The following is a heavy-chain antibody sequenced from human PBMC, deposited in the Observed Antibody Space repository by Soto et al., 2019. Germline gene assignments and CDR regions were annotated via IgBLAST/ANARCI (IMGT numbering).Heavy chain of an antibody. D-gene: IGHD6-13*01. CDR2: IYYSGST. CDR3: ARDAMAAGTFHFDY. CDR1: GGSISSYY. J-gene: IGHJ4*02. V-gene: IGHV4-59*01. Sequence: SETLSLTCTVSGGSISSYYWSWIRQPPGKGLEWIGYIYYSGSTNYNPSLKSRVTISVDTSKNQFSLKLSSVTAADTAVYYCARDAMAAGTFHFDYWGQGTLVTVSS.